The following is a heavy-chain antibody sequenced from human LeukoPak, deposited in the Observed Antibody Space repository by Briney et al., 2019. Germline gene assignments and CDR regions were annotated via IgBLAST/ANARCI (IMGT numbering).Heavy chain of an antibody. CDR2: INQDGREK. CDR3: AKSGYNRFDY. D-gene: IGHD5-24*01. Sequence: GGSLRLSCAASGFTFSSNWMSWVRQAPGKGLEWVANINQDGREKYYVDSVKGRFTVSRDNAKNSLYLQMNSLRAEDTAVYYCAKSGYNRFDYWGQGTLVTVSS. J-gene: IGHJ4*02. CDR1: GFTFSSNW. V-gene: IGHV3-7*03.